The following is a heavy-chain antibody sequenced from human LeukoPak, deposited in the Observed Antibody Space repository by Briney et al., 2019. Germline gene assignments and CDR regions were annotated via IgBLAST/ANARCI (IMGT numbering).Heavy chain of an antibody. J-gene: IGHJ4*02. D-gene: IGHD1-26*01. CDR2: INSNSGGT. Sequence: ASVKVSCKTSGYPFVGYFIHWVRQAPGQGLQWMGRINSNSGGTEYEPSFQGRVTMTRDTSISTAYVEVSTLISDDTAVYYCARDPSSTPNWEFDYWGQGTQVTVSS. CDR1: GYPFVGYF. V-gene: IGHV1-2*06. CDR3: ARDPSSTPNWEFDY.